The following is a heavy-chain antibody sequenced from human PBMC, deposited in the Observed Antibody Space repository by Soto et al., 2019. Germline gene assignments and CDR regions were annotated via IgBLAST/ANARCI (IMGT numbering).Heavy chain of an antibody. CDR2: ISGSGGST. V-gene: IGHV3-23*01. D-gene: IGHD2-15*01. Sequence: GGSLRLSCAASGFTFSSYAMSWVRQAPGKGLEWVSAISGSGGSTYYADSVKGRFTISRDNSKNTLYLQMNSLRAEDTAVYYCSSMEVAAVIGAFDIWGQGTMVTVSS. J-gene: IGHJ3*02. CDR3: SSMEVAAVIGAFDI. CDR1: GFTFSSYA.